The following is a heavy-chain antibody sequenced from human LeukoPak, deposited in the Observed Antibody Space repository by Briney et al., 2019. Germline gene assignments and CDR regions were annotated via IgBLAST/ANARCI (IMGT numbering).Heavy chain of an antibody. D-gene: IGHD2-2*01. J-gene: IGHJ4*02. Sequence: GGSLRLSCAASGFTFSSYSMNWVRQAPGKGLEWVSSISSSSSYIYYGDSVKGRFTISRDNAKNSLYLQVNSLRAEDTAVYYCAREEVPAALWGQGTLVTVSS. CDR2: ISSSSSYI. CDR1: GFTFSSYS. CDR3: AREEVPAAL. V-gene: IGHV3-21*01.